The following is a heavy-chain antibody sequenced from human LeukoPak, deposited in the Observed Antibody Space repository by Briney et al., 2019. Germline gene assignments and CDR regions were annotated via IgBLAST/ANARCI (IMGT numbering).Heavy chain of an antibody. Sequence: SETLSLTCTVSGGSLSSSSYYWGWIRQPPGKGLEWIGSIYYSGSTNYNPSLKSRVTISVDTSKNQFSLKLSSVTAADTAVYYCARDPTMIPDAAFDIWGQGTMVTVSS. J-gene: IGHJ3*02. CDR3: ARDPTMIPDAAFDI. V-gene: IGHV4-39*07. CDR1: GGSLSSSSYY. D-gene: IGHD3-22*01. CDR2: IYYSGST.